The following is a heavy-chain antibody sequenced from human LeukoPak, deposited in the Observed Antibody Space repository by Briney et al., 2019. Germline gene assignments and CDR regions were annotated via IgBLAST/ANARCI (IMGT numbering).Heavy chain of an antibody. Sequence: ASVKVSCKASGYTFTSYYMHWVRQAPGQGLEWMGIINPSGGSTSYAQKFQGRVTMTRDTSTSTVYMELSSLRSEDTAVYYCARDQTGCSGGSCYPVMDYWGQGTLVTVSS. D-gene: IGHD2-15*01. CDR3: ARDQTGCSGGSCYPVMDY. CDR2: INPSGGST. CDR1: GYTFTSYY. J-gene: IGHJ4*02. V-gene: IGHV1-46*01.